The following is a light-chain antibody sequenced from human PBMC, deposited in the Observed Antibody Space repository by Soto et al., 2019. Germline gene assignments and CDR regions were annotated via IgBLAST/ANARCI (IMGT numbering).Light chain of an antibody. CDR2: GAS. V-gene: IGKV3-20*01. J-gene: IGKJ1*01. CDR1: QSVSSSY. CDR3: QQYGSSPWT. Sequence: EIVLTQSPVTLSLSPGERATLSCRASQSVSSSYLAWYQQKPGQAPRLLIYGASSRATGIPDRFSGSGSGTDSTLTISRLEPEDFAVYYCQQYGSSPWTFGQGTKVDIK.